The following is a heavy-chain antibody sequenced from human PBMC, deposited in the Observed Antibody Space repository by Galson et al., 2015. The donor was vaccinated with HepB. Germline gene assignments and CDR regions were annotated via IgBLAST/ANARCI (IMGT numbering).Heavy chain of an antibody. D-gene: IGHD3-9*01. CDR2: ISAYNGNT. CDR1: GYTFTSYG. CDR3: ARDFYDILTFYGMDV. Sequence: SVKVSCKASGYTFTSYGISWVRQAPGQGLEWMGWISAYNGNTNYAQKLQGRVTMTTDTSTSTAYMELRSLRSDDTAVYYCARDFYDILTFYGMDVWGQGTTVTVSS. V-gene: IGHV1-18*04. J-gene: IGHJ6*02.